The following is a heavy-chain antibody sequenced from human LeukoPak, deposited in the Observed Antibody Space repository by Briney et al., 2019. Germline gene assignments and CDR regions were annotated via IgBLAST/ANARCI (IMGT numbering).Heavy chain of an antibody. CDR2: IRYDGSNK. V-gene: IGHV3-30*02. CDR1: GFTFGSYG. Sequence: GGSLRLSCAASGFTFGSYGMHWVRQAQGKGLEWVAFIRYDGSNKYYAGSVKGRFTISRDNSKNTLYLQMNSLRAEDTAVYYCAKDSRDSSGWHIFDYWGQGTLVTVSS. CDR3: AKDSRDSSGWHIFDY. D-gene: IGHD6-19*01. J-gene: IGHJ4*02.